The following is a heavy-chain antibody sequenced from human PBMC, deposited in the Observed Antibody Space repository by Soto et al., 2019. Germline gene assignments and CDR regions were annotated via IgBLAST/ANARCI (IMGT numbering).Heavy chain of an antibody. CDR2: ISAYNGNT. J-gene: IGHJ6*03. CDR3: AREAPSLTYSSSGRYYYYMDV. D-gene: IGHD6-13*01. V-gene: IGHV1-18*01. Sequence: QVQLVPSGAEVKKPGASVKVSCKASGYTFTSYGISWVRQAPGQGLEWMGWISAYNGNTNYAQKLQGRVTMTTDTSTSRAYMELRSLRSDDTAVYYCAREAPSLTYSSSGRYYYYMDVWGKGTTVTVSS. CDR1: GYTFTSYG.